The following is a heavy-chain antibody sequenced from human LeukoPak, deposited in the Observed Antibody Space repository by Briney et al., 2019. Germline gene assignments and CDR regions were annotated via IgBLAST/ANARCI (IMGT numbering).Heavy chain of an antibody. CDR1: GFTFRNSD. J-gene: IGHJ5*02. CDR3: AKAPGGGQWLGLYNWFDP. Sequence: GGSLRLSCAASGFTFRNSDMHWVRQAPGKGPEWVAFIQADGSNKYYADSVKGRFTISRDNSKNTLYLQMNSLRAEDTAVYYCAKAPGGGQWLGLYNWFDPWGQGTLVTVSS. V-gene: IGHV3-30*02. D-gene: IGHD6-19*01. CDR2: IQADGSNK.